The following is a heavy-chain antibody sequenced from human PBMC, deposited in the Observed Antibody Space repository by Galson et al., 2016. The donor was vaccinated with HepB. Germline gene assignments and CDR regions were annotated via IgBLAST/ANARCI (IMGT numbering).Heavy chain of an antibody. J-gene: IGHJ4*02. Sequence: SLRLSCAASGFTFSDYYMRWIRQAPGKGLEWISYISTGSGHTNYADSVKGRFTISRDNAKNSLYLQMNSLRAEDTAVYYCARDCSSDRFTNIDYWGQGTLVIVSS. CDR1: GFTFSDYY. V-gene: IGHV3-11*06. CDR2: ISTGSGHT. D-gene: IGHD2-2*01. CDR3: ARDCSSDRFTNIDY.